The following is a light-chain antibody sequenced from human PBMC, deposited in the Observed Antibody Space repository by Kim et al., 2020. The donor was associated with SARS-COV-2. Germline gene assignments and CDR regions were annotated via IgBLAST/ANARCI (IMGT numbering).Light chain of an antibody. Sequence: GQSITISCTGTSSDVGGYNSVSWYQQHPGKAPKLMIYDVSNRPSGVSNRFSGSNSGNTASLTISGLQAEDEADYYCSSYTRSNTRVFGGGTQLTVL. CDR1: SSDVGGYNS. CDR2: DVS. J-gene: IGLJ2*01. CDR3: SSYTRSNTRV. V-gene: IGLV2-14*03.